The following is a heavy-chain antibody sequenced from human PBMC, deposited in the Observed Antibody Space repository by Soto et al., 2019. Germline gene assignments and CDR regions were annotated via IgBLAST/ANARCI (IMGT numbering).Heavy chain of an antibody. V-gene: IGHV3-30-3*01. CDR2: ISYDGSNK. D-gene: IGHD3-9*01. CDR3: VNFDWSHHI. CDR1: GFTFSSYA. J-gene: IGHJ3*02. Sequence: PGGSLRLSCAASGFTFSSYAMHWVRQAPGKGLEWVAVISYDGSNKYYADSVKGRFTISRDNSKNTLYLQMNSLRAEDTAVYYCVNFDWSHHIWGQGTMVTVSS.